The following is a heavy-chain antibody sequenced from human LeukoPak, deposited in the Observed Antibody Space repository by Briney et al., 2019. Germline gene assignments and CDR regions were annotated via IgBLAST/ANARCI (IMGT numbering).Heavy chain of an antibody. V-gene: IGHV3-7*01. Sequence: PGGSLRLSCAASGFTFSQYWMSWVRQAPGKGLEWVANIKQDGHENYYADSVKGRFTISRDNAKNSLFLQLNSLRDEDTAVYYCARDEDAFGGQGTLVTVSS. J-gene: IGHJ4*02. CDR1: GFTFSQYW. CDR3: ARDEDAF. CDR2: IKQDGHEN.